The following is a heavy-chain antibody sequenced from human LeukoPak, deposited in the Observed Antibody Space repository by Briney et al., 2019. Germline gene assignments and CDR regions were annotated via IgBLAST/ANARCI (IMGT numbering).Heavy chain of an antibody. J-gene: IGHJ1*01. CDR2: IKSDGST. Sequence: GGSLRLSCAASGFTFSSDWMHWVRQAPGKGLVWVSRIKSDGSTNYADSVKGRFTISRDNAKNTVSLQMNSLRAEDTGVYYCARAPSEIGGYYPEYFRHWGQGTLVTVSS. D-gene: IGHD3-22*01. CDR1: GFTFSSDW. CDR3: ARAPSEIGGYYPEYFRH. V-gene: IGHV3-74*01.